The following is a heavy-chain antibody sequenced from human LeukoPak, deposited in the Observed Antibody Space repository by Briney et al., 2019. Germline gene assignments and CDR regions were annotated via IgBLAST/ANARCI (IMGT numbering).Heavy chain of an antibody. J-gene: IGHJ6*02. Sequence: GGSLRLSCAASGFTVSSHYMSWVRQAPGKGLEWVSVIYSGGSTYYADSVKGRFTISRDNSKNTLYLQMNSLRAEDTAVYYCASEYCSSTSCSAPGYCGMDVWGQGTLVTVSS. V-gene: IGHV3-53*01. CDR3: ASEYCSSTSCSAPGYCGMDV. CDR1: GFTVSSHY. D-gene: IGHD2-2*01. CDR2: IYSGGST.